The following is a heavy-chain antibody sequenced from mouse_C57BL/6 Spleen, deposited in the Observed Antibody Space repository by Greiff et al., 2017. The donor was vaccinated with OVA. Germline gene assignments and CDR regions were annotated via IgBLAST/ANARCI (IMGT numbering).Heavy chain of an antibody. D-gene: IGHD1-1*01. CDR2: FHPYNDDT. CDR3: ARSYYYGSSFYYFDY. CDR1: GYTFTTYP. Sequence: GQRQRSGAELVKPGGSVKMSCKASGYTFTTYPIEWMKQNHGKSLEWIGNFHPYNDDTKYNEKFKGKATLTVEKSSSTVYLELSRLTSDDSAVYYCARSYYYGSSFYYFDYWGQGTTLTVSS. V-gene: IGHV1-47*01. J-gene: IGHJ2*01.